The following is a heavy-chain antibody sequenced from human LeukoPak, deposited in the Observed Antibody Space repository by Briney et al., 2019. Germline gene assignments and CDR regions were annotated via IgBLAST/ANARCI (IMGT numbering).Heavy chain of an antibody. CDR3: ARKAPGAFDI. V-gene: IGHV4-59*08. Sequence: PSETLSLTCTVSGGSISSYYWSWIRQPPGKGLEGIGEMNHSGSTNYSPSLKSRVTISPHTSKNQFSLKLSSVTAADTAVYYCARKAPGAFDIWGQGTMVTVSS. CDR2: MNHSGST. J-gene: IGHJ3*02. CDR1: GGSISSYY.